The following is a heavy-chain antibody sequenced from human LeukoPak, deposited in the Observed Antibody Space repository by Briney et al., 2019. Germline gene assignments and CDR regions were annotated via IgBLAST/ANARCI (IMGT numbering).Heavy chain of an antibody. D-gene: IGHD3-10*01. J-gene: IGHJ4*01. CDR2: INPNSGAT. CDR3: NAGDFFDF. CDR1: GYTFTSYD. V-gene: IGHV1-2*02. Sequence: ASVKVSCKASGYTFTSYDINWVRQAPGQGLKWMGWINPNSGATHYAQSFQARVTMTRDTSIAYDTAVYYCARGRRILGGPENAGDFFDFWGQGSLVTVSS.